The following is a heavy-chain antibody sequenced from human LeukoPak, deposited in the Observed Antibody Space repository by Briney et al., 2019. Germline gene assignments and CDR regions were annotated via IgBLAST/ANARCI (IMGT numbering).Heavy chain of an antibody. J-gene: IGHJ4*02. CDR1: GFPFSSYT. D-gene: IGHD4-17*01. V-gene: IGHV3-23*01. CDR2: ISGSSPAT. Sequence: GGSLRLSCVASGFPFSSYTLSWVRQAPGRGLEWVSAISGSSPATYYSGSVKGRFTISRDNSKNTLYLQMNSLRAEDTAVYYCAKERQAGDYFTSDHWGQGTLVTASS. CDR3: AKERQAGDYFTSDH.